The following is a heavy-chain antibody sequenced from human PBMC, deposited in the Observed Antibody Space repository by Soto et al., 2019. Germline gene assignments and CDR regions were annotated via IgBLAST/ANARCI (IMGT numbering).Heavy chain of an antibody. CDR3: TRGHGDFAGDFDY. CDR2: ISASNGNT. V-gene: IGHV1-18*04. J-gene: IGHJ4*02. D-gene: IGHD4-17*01. CDR1: GYTFNKYS. Sequence: QGQLVQSGAEVKKPGASVKVSCKASGYTFNKYSISWVRQAPGQGLEWMGWISASNGNTDFAQKFQGRVTMAIDTYTRTAYMELRSLRSDVTAVFYCTRGHGDFAGDFDYWGQGTLVTVSS.